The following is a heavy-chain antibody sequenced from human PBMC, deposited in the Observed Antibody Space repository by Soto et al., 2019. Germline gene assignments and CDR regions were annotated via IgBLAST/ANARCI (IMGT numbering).Heavy chain of an antibody. Sequence: SETLSLTCAVYGGSFSGYYWSWIRQPPGKGLEWIGEINHSGSTNYNPSLKSRVTISVDTSKNQFSLKLSSVTAADTAVYYCASGYYYDSRFDYWGQGTLVTVPS. D-gene: IGHD3-22*01. J-gene: IGHJ4*02. CDR2: INHSGST. CDR3: ASGYYYDSRFDY. CDR1: GGSFSGYY. V-gene: IGHV4-34*01.